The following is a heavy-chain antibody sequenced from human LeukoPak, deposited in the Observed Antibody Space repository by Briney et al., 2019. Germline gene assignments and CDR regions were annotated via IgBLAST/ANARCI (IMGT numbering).Heavy chain of an antibody. D-gene: IGHD3-10*01. CDR2: INHSGST. J-gene: IGHJ4*02. CDR1: GGSFSGYY. V-gene: IGHV4-34*01. Sequence: SETLSLTCAVYGGSFSGYYWSWIRQPPGKGLEGIGEINHSGSTNYNPSLKSRVTISVDTSKNQFSLKLSSVTAADTAVYYCARAKLWFGELLSFDYWGQGTLVTVSS. CDR3: ARAKLWFGELLSFDY.